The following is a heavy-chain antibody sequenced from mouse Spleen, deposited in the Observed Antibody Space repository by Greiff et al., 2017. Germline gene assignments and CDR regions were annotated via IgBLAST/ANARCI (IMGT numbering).Heavy chain of an antibody. CDR2: INPSSGYT. CDR3: AKMSTGTDWYFDV. Sequence: QVQLKQSGAELAKPGASVKLSCKASGYTFTSYWMHWVKQRPGQGLEWIGYINPSSGYTKYNQKFKDKATLTADKSSSTAYMQLSSLTYEDSAVYYCAKMSTGTDWYFDVWGAGTTVTVSS. CDR1: GYTFTSYW. V-gene: IGHV1-7*01. J-gene: IGHJ1*01. D-gene: IGHD4-1*02.